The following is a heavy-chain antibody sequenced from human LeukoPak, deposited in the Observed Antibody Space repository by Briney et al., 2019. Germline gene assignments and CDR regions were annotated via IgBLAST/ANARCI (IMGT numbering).Heavy chain of an antibody. CDR3: ARGYSKNWNVQLSP. CDR2: INHSGST. Sequence: PSETLSLTCAVYGGSFSGYYWSWIRQPPGKGLEWIGEINHSGSTNYNPSLKSRVTISVDTSKNQFSLKLSSVTAADTAVYYCARGYSKNWNVQLSPWGQGTLVTASS. V-gene: IGHV4-34*01. CDR1: GGSFSGYY. J-gene: IGHJ5*02. D-gene: IGHD1-1*01.